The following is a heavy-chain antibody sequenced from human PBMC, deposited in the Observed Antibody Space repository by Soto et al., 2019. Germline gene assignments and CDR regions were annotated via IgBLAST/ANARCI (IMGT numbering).Heavy chain of an antibody. V-gene: IGHV4-4*07. CDR1: GGSISSYY. CDR3: TRACSSNSCYDVFDY. D-gene: IGHD2-2*01. J-gene: IGHJ4*02. CDR2: IYTSGST. Sequence: SETLSLTCTVSGGSISSYYWSWIRQPAGKGLEWIGRIYTSGSTNYNPSLKSRVTMSVDTSKNQFSLKLSSVAAADTAVYYCTRACSSNSCYDVFDYWGQGTLVTVSS.